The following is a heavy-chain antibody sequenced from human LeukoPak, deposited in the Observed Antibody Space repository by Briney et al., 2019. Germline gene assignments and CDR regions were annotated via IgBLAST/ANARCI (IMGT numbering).Heavy chain of an antibody. D-gene: IGHD3-16*01. Sequence: SQTLSLTCAISGDSVSNNIATWNWIRQSPSRGLEWLGRTYYRSRWGNDYAISVKSRITINPDTSKNQFSLQLNSVTPEDTAVYYCARTLRPLHHYYYGMDVWGQGTTVTVSS. J-gene: IGHJ6*02. CDR2: TYYRSRWGN. CDR1: GDSVSNNIAT. V-gene: IGHV6-1*01. CDR3: ARTLRPLHHYYYGMDV.